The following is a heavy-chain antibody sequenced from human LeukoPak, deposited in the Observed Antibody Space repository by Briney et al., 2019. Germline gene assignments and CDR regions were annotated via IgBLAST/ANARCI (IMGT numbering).Heavy chain of an antibody. D-gene: IGHD3-9*01. CDR2: ISGSGGST. J-gene: IGHJ4*02. CDR3: AKDPYYDILTGYNYFDY. V-gene: IGHV3-23*01. CDR1: GFTFSSYS. Sequence: GGSLRLSCAASGFTFSSYSMNWVRQAPGKGLEWVSGISGSGGSTYHADSVKGRFTISRDNSKNTLYLQMNSLRAEDTAVYYCAKDPYYDILTGYNYFDYWGQGTLVTVSS.